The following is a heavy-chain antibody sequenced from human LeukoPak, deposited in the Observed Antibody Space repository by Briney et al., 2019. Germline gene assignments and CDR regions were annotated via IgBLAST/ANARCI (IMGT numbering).Heavy chain of an antibody. CDR1: GYTFTSYD. CDR2: MNPNSGNT. CDR3: ARAPVGAPNWFDP. J-gene: IGHJ5*02. Sequence: ASVKVSCKASGYTFTSYDINWVRQATGQGLEWMGWMNPNSGNTGYAQKFQGRVTMTRNTSISTAYMELSSLRSEDTVVYYCARAPVGAPNWFDPWGQGTLVTVSS. D-gene: IGHD1-26*01. V-gene: IGHV1-8*01.